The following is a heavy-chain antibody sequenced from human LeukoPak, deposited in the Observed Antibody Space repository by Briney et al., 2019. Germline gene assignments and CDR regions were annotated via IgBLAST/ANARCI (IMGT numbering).Heavy chain of an antibody. CDR3: ARWGSTSCYDY. V-gene: IGHV3-64*02. CDR2: ISTTGGST. J-gene: IGHJ4*02. CDR1: GFTFYSYA. Sequence: GGSLRLSCAASGFTFYSYAMHWVRQAPGKGLEYVSAISTTGGSTYYADPVKGRFIISRDNSRNTLYLQMGSLRVEDTAVYFCARWGSTSCYDYWGQGALVTVSS. D-gene: IGHD2-2*01.